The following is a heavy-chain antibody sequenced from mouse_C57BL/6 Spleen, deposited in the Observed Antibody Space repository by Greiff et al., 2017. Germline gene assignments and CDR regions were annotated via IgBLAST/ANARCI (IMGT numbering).Heavy chain of an antibody. Sequence: DVQLVESGGDLVKPGGSLKLSCAASGFTFSSYGMSWVRQTPDKRLEWVATISSGGSYTYYPDSVKGRFTISRDNAKNTLYLQMSSLKSEDTAMYYCARLSSHWYFDVWGTGTTVTVSS. CDR1: GFTFSSYG. V-gene: IGHV5-6*01. CDR2: ISSGGSYT. J-gene: IGHJ1*03. D-gene: IGHD1-1*01. CDR3: ARLSSHWYFDV.